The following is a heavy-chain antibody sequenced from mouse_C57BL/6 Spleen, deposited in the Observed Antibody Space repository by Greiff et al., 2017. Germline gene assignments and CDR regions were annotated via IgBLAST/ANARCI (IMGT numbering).Heavy chain of an antibody. CDR3: SKGGMDGNHLYFDV. CDR2: IDPEDGDT. CDR1: GFNIKDYY. V-gene: IGHV14-1*01. J-gene: IGHJ1*03. Sequence: EVQLQQSGAELVRPGASVKLSCTASGFNIKDYYMHWVKQRPEQGLEWIGRIDPEDGDTEYAPKFQGKDTMTADTASNTAYLQLSSLTSEDTAVYYCSKGGMDGNHLYFDVWGTGTTVTVSS. D-gene: IGHD2-1*01.